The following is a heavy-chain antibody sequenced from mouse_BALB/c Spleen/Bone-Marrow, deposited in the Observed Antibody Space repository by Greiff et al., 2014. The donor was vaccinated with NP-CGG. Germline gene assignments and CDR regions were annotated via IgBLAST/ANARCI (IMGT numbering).Heavy chain of an antibody. CDR3: ARRRIYYGNYDYAMDY. CDR2: IYPGDGST. Sequence: VKLVESGTELVKPGALVKISCKASGYTFKSYDINWVKQRPGQGLEWIGWIYPGDGSTKYNEKSKGKATLTADKSSSTAYMQLSSLTSENSAVYFCARRRIYYGNYDYAMDYWGQGTSVTVSS. CDR1: GYTFKSYD. D-gene: IGHD2-1*01. J-gene: IGHJ4*01. V-gene: IGHV1S56*01.